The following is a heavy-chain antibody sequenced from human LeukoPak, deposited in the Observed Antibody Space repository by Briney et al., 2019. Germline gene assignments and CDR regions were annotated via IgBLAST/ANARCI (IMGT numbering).Heavy chain of an antibody. CDR2: ISYDGSNK. D-gene: IGHD1-26*01. CDR1: GFTFSSYA. Sequence: HPGGSLRLSCAASGFTFSSYAMHWVRQAPGKGLEWVAVISYDGSNKYYADSVKGRFTISRDNSKNTLYLQMNSLRAEDTAVYYCARDGEKWELTPGYYYYYMDVWGKGTMVTVSS. J-gene: IGHJ6*03. CDR3: ARDGEKWELTPGYYYYYMDV. V-gene: IGHV3-30-3*01.